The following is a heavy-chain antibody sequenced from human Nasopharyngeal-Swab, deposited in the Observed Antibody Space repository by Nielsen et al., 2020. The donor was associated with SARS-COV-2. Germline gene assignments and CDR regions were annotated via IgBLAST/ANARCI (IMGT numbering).Heavy chain of an antibody. V-gene: IGHV4-4*02. D-gene: IGHD4-17*01. CDR3: ARAQRGTVTIYYYYGMDV. CDR2: IYHSGST. Sequence: GRQAPGKGLERIGEIYHSGSTNDNPSLKSRVTISADKTKNQTSLKLRPVTTADTAVYYCARAQRGTVTIYYYYGMDVWGQGTTVTVSS. J-gene: IGHJ6*02.